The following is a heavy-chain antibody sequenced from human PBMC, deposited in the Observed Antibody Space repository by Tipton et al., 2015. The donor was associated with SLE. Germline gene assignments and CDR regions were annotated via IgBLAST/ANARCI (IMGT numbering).Heavy chain of an antibody. D-gene: IGHD5-12*01. J-gene: IGHJ6*02. V-gene: IGHV3-30*18. Sequence: SLRLSCAASGFTFSSYGMHWVRQAPGKGLEWVVVIWYDGSNKYYADSVKGRFTISRDNSKNTLYLQMNSLRAEDTAVYYCAKDIVATTPIYGMDVWGQGTTVTVSS. CDR3: AKDIVATTPIYGMDV. CDR2: IWYDGSNK. CDR1: GFTFSSYG.